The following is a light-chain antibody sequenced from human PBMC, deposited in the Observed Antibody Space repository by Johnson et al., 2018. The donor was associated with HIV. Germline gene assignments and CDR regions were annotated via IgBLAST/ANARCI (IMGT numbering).Light chain of an antibody. V-gene: IGLV1-51*01. J-gene: IGLJ1*01. CDR1: SSNIGNNY. Sequence: QSVLTQPPSVSAAPGQKVTISCSGSSSNIGNNYVSWYQQLPGTAPKLLICDNNKRPSGIPDRFSGSKSGTSATLDITGLQTGDEAEYYCGTWDGSLSLYVFGTGTKVTVL. CDR2: DNN. CDR3: GTWDGSLSLYV.